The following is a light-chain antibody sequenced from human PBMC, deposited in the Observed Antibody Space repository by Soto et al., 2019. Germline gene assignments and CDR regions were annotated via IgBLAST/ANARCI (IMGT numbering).Light chain of an antibody. CDR2: DAS. CDR3: QQRSKWPLT. CDR1: QSISSY. V-gene: IGKV3-11*01. Sequence: EIVLTQSPATLSLSPGERATLSCRASQSISSYLAWYQQKPGQAPRLLIYDASNRATGIPARFSGSGSGTDFTRTISILEPEDFAIYYCQQRSKWPLTFGGGTKVEIK. J-gene: IGKJ4*01.